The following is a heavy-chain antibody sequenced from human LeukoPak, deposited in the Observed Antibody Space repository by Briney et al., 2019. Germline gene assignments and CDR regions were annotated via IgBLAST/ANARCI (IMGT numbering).Heavy chain of an antibody. D-gene: IGHD6-19*01. Sequence: GESLKISCKASGYTFTTYWIGWVRQVPGKGLEFMGVIYPGDSDTRYRPSFQGQVTISADKSISTAYLQWSSLKASDTAMYYCARALGGSGWRFEYWGQGTLVTDSS. V-gene: IGHV5-51*01. CDR3: ARALGGSGWRFEY. CDR2: IYPGDSDT. J-gene: IGHJ4*02. CDR1: GYTFTTYW.